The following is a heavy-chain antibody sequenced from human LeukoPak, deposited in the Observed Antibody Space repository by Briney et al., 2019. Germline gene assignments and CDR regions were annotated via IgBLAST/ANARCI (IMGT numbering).Heavy chain of an antibody. CDR2: ITSSNGRT. J-gene: IGHJ4*02. V-gene: IGHV3-23*01. CDR1: GFTFSSYA. CDR3: AKGISSISTSLDC. D-gene: IGHD3-3*02. Sequence: PGGSLRLSCAASGFTFSSYAISWVRQAPGKGLEWISAITSSNGRTYYADSVKGRFTISRDNSKNTLYLQMSSLRAEDTAVYYCAKGISSISTSLDCWGQGTLVTVSS.